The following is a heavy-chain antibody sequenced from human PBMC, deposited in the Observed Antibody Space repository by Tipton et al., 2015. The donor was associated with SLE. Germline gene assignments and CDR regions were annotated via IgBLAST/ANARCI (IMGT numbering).Heavy chain of an antibody. V-gene: IGHV4-39*07. CDR2: IYYSGST. D-gene: IGHD3-3*01. Sequence: TLSLTCTVSGGSISSSSYYWGWIRQPPGKGLEWIGSIYYSGSTYYNPSLKSRVTISVDTSKNQFSLKLSSVTAADTAVYYCARLGRYDFWSGYWGGDWGQGTLVTVSS. J-gene: IGHJ4*02. CDR1: GGSISSSSYY. CDR3: ARLGRYDFWSGYWGGD.